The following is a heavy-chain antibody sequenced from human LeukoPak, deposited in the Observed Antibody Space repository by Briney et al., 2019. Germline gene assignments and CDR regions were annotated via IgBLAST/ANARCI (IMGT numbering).Heavy chain of an antibody. D-gene: IGHD1-26*01. CDR2: IRYDGSNK. CDR3: AKDRRFYSGSYYILFGY. CDR1: GFTFSSYG. Sequence: GGSLGLSCAASGFTFSSYGMHWVRQAPGKGLEWVAFIRYDGSNKYYADSVKGRFTISRDNSKNTLYLQMNSLRAEDTAVYYCAKDRRFYSGSYYILFGYWGQGTLVTVSS. J-gene: IGHJ4*02. V-gene: IGHV3-30*02.